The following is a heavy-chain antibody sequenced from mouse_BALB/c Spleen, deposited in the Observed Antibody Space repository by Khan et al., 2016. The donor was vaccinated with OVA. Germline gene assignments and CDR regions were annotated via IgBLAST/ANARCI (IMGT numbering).Heavy chain of an antibody. J-gene: IGHJ2*01. CDR1: GYTFTDYY. D-gene: IGHD2-1*01. CDR3: ARSSYGNTGYFDY. V-gene: IGHV1-77*01. Sequence: QFQLQQSGAELARPGASVKLSCKASGYTFTDYYINWVKQRTGQGLEWIGEIYPGSGNTYYNEKFKGKATLTADKSSSTAYMQLSSLTSEDSAVYFCARSSYGNTGYFDYWGQGTTLTVSS. CDR2: IYPGSGNT.